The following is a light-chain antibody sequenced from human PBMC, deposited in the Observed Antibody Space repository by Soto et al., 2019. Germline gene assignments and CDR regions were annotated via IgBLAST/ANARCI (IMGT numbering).Light chain of an antibody. V-gene: IGLV2-8*01. J-gene: IGLJ1*01. Sequence: QSVLTQPPSASGAPGQSFTISFSGTSSDDGGYNYVSWYQQHPGKAPRLMIYEVSKLPSGVPDRFSGSTPSNSPCQTLYGLHVEDEADYYCSSHAGSNIYVLRTGTKLPVL. CDR3: SSHAGSNIYV. CDR1: SSDDGGYNY. CDR2: EVS.